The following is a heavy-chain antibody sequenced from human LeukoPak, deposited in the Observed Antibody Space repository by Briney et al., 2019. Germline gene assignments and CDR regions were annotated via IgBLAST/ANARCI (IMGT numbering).Heavy chain of an antibody. CDR2: IYYSGST. J-gene: IGHJ4*02. Sequence: SQTLSLTCTLSGGSISSGGYYWSWIRQPPGKGLEWIGYIYYSGSTHYNPSLKSRVTISVDTSKNQFSLKLSSLTAADTAVYYCARATNYYDSSGYYPRPHFDYWGRGTLVTVSS. CDR1: GGSISSGGYY. CDR3: ARATNYYDSSGYYPRPHFDY. V-gene: IGHV4-61*08. D-gene: IGHD3-22*01.